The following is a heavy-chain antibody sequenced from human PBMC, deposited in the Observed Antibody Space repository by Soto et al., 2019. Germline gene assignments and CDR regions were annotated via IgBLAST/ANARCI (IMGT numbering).Heavy chain of an antibody. Sequence: EVQLVESGGGLIQPGESLRLSCVASGFSVSSDYMHWVRQAPGKGLEWVSVLHGDGTTYYADSVKGRFTISRDNSKNMLYLQMNSLRAEDTALYYCAKSWHIVADFDYWGQGALVTVSS. V-gene: IGHV3-53*01. CDR3: AKSWHIVADFDY. J-gene: IGHJ4*02. CDR1: GFSVSSDY. CDR2: LHGDGTT. D-gene: IGHD6-19*01.